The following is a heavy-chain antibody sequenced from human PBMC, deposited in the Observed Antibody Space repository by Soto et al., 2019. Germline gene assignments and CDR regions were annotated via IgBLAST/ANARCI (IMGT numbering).Heavy chain of an antibody. CDR3: ASEAPRGVDY. J-gene: IGHJ4*02. V-gene: IGHV4-34*01. Sequence: QVQLQQWGAGLLKPSETLSLTCAVYGGSFSGYYWSWIRQPPGKGLEWIGEINHSGSTNYNPSLKSRVSLSVDASTNQCSLKLSSVTAADTAVSYCASEAPRGVDYWGQGTLVTVSS. CDR1: GGSFSGYY. CDR2: INHSGST. D-gene: IGHD3-10*01.